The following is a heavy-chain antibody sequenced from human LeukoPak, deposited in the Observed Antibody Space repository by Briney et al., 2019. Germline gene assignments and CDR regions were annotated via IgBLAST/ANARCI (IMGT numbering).Heavy chain of an antibody. V-gene: IGHV1-2*02. CDR3: ARAGLPYYYMDV. Sequence: ASVKVSCKASGYTFTCYYMHWVRQAPGQGLEWMGWINPNSGGTNYAQKFQGRVTMTRDTSISTAYMELSRLRSDDTAVYYCARAGLPYYYMDVWGKGTTVTVSS. CDR2: INPNSGGT. J-gene: IGHJ6*03. CDR1: GYTFTCYY.